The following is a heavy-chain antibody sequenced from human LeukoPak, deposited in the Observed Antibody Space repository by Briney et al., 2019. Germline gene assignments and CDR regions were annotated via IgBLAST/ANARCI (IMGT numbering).Heavy chain of an antibody. Sequence: SETLSLTCTVSGGSISSGSYYWSWIRQPAGKGLEWIGRIYTSGSTNYNPSLKSRVTISVDTSKNQFSLKLSSVTPEDTAVYFCASFSSSPDAFDIWGQGTMVTVSS. CDR3: ASFSSSPDAFDI. CDR1: GGSISSGSYY. CDR2: IYTSGST. D-gene: IGHD6-13*01. J-gene: IGHJ3*02. V-gene: IGHV4-61*02.